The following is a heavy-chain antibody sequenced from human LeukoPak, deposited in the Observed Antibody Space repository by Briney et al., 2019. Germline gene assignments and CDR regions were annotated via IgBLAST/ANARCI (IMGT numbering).Heavy chain of an antibody. CDR2: ISISSSYI. CDR3: ARDRVDIVVVPAAPDAFDI. J-gene: IGHJ3*02. V-gene: IGHV3-21*01. D-gene: IGHD2-2*01. Sequence: GRSLRPSRAASGSTFTSYSMNSARHPPGKWLEWVSSISISSSYIYYADSVKGRFTISRDKAKNSLYLQMNSLRAEDTAMYYCARDRVDIVVVPAAPDAFDIWGQGTMVTVSS. CDR1: GSTFTSYS.